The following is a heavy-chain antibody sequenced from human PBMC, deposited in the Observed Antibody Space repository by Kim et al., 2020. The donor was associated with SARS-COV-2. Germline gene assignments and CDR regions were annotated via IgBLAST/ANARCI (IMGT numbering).Heavy chain of an antibody. CDR1: GGSISSSSYY. J-gene: IGHJ5*02. D-gene: IGHD2-21*02. V-gene: IGHV4-39*01. CDR3: ARKKVVTAIPYNWFDP. CDR2: IYYSGST. Sequence: SETLSLTCTVSGGSISSSSYYWGWIRQPPGKGLEWIGSIYYSGSTYYNPSLKSRVTISVDTSKNQFSLKLSSVTAADTAVYYCARKKVVTAIPYNWFDPWGQGTLVTVSS.